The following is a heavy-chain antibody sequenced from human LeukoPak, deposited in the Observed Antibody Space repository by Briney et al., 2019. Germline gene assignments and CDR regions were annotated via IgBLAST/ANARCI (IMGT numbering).Heavy chain of an antibody. CDR3: ASAIQRIAVAGTNRMDV. CDR2: INPNSGGT. V-gene: IGHV1-2*02. D-gene: IGHD6-19*01. Sequence: ASVKVSCKASGYTFTGYYMHWVRQAPGQGLEWMGWINPNSGGTNYAQKFQGRVTMTRDTSISTAYMELSSLRSEDTAVYYCASAIQRIAVAGTNRMDVWGQGTTVTVSS. J-gene: IGHJ6*02. CDR1: GYTFTGYY.